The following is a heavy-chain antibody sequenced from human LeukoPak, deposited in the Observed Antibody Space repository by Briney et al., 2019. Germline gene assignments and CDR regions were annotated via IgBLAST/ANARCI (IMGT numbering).Heavy chain of an antibody. D-gene: IGHD3-16*01. CDR3: ARANGGDMITFGGTLDY. CDR1: GYTFTGYY. Sequence: ASVKVSCKASGYTFTGYYMHWVRQAPGQGLEWMGWINPNSGGTNYAQKFQGRVTMTRDTSISTAYMELSRLRSDDTAVYYCARANGGDMITFGGTLDYWGQGTLVTVSS. J-gene: IGHJ4*02. V-gene: IGHV1-2*02. CDR2: INPNSGGT.